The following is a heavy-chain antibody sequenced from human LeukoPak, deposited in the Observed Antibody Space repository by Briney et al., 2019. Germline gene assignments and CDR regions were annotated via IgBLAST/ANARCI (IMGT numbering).Heavy chain of an antibody. D-gene: IGHD3-10*01. Sequence: GGSLRLSCAASGFTFSSYEMNWVRQAPGKGLEWVSYISSSGSTIYYADSVKGRFTISRDNAKNSLYLQMNSLRAEDTAVYYCARDGGSYGSELTDYWGQGTLVTVSS. V-gene: IGHV3-48*03. CDR3: ARDGGSYGSELTDY. J-gene: IGHJ4*02. CDR1: GFTFSSYE. CDR2: ISSSGSTI.